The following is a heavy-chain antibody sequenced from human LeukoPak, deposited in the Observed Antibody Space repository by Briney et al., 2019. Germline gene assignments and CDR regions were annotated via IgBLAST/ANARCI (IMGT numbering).Heavy chain of an antibody. CDR2: IDYSGST. V-gene: IGHV4-39*01. J-gene: IGHJ4*02. CDR1: GDSISSGSFY. D-gene: IGHD6-19*01. CDR3: ARADSSGWTDFFDY. Sequence: PSETLSLTCIVSGDSISSGSFYWGWIRQPPGQGLEWIGSIDYSGSTYYNPSLKSRVTISVDTSKNQFSLKLSSVTAADTAVYYCARADSSGWTDFFDYWGQGTLVTVSS.